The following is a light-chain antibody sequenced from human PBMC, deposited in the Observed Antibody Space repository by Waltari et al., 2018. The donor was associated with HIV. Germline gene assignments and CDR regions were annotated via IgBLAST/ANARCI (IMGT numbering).Light chain of an antibody. Sequence: DIVMTQSPDSLAVSLGERATTNCKSSQSVSYTSNNKNYLAWYQQTPGQPPKLLIYWASTRESGVPDRFSGSGSGTYFTLTITSLQAEDEAVYYCQQYYTTPLTFGGGTKVEIK. CDR1: QSVSYTSNNKNY. CDR3: QQYYTTPLT. V-gene: IGKV4-1*01. CDR2: WAS. J-gene: IGKJ4*01.